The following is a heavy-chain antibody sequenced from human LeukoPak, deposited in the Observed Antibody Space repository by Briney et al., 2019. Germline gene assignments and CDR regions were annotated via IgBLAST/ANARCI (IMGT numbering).Heavy chain of an antibody. CDR3: ARGRWFGELLWGFFDY. J-gene: IGHJ4*02. D-gene: IGHD3-10*01. V-gene: IGHV4-34*01. CDR1: GGSFSGYY. CDR2: INHSGST. Sequence: PSETLSLTCAVYGGSFSGYYWSWIRQPPGKGLEWIGEINHSGSTNYNPSLKSRVTISVDTSKNHCSLKLSSVTAADTAVYYCARGRWFGELLWGFFDYWGQGTLVTVSS.